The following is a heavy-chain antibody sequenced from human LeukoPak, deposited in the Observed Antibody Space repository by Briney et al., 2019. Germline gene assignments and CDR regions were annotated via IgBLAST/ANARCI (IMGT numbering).Heavy chain of an antibody. Sequence: SETLSLTCAVYGGSFSGYYWSWIRQPPGKGLEWIGEINHSGSTNYNPSLMSRVTISVDTSKNQFSLKLSSVTAADTAVYYCARGRQLVVADYWGQGTLVTVSS. V-gene: IGHV4-34*01. CDR1: GGSFSGYY. J-gene: IGHJ4*02. CDR3: ARGRQLVVADY. D-gene: IGHD6-13*01. CDR2: INHSGST.